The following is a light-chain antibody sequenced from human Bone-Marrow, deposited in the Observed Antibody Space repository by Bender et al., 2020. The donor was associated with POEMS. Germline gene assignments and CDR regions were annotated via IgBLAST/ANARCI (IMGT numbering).Light chain of an antibody. CDR3: SSFTSRTTVV. CDR1: SSDVGGYNF. J-gene: IGLJ3*02. CDR2: DVT. Sequence: QSVLTQPPSASGSPGQSITISCTGTSSDVGGYNFVSWYQQHPGKAPKLLIYDVTYRPSGVSDRFSGSKSGNTASLTISGLQAEDEADYYCSSFTSRTTVVFGGGTKLTVL. V-gene: IGLV2-14*01.